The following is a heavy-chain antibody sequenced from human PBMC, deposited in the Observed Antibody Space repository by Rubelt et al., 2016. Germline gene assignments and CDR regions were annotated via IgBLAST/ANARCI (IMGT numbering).Heavy chain of an antibody. D-gene: IGHD4-17*01. CDR2: INTRGSAT. J-gene: IGHJ4*02. Sequence: LVQPGESLRLSCEGSGFTFTTYGMNWVRQAPGKGLEWVSYINTRGSATYYADAVKDRFTISRDNAKNTLYLQMNSLRAEDTAVYYCANERDDFGDYCFDSWGRGTLVTVSS. V-gene: IGHV3-48*04. CDR1: GFTFTTYG. CDR3: ANERDDFGDYCFDS.